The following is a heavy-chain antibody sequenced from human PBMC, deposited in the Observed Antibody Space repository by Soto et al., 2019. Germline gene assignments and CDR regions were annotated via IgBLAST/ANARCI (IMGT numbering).Heavy chain of an antibody. CDR3: AKENGYSSSWFEFDY. Sequence: EVQLLESGGGLVQPGGSLRLSCAASGFTFSSYTMSWVRQAPGTGLEWVSAISGSGGSTYYADSVKGRFTISRDKSKNTLYLQMNSLRAEDTAVYYCAKENGYSSSWFEFDYWGQRTLVTVSS. J-gene: IGHJ4*02. D-gene: IGHD6-13*01. CDR1: GFTFSSYT. CDR2: ISGSGGST. V-gene: IGHV3-23*01.